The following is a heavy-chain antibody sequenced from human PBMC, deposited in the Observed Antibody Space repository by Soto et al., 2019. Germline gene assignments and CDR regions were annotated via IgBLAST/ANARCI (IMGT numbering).Heavy chain of an antibody. D-gene: IGHD2-21*02. CDR3: ARGRGYCGGDRYSSWFDP. CDR1: GDSVSSNSAA. V-gene: IGHV6-1*01. Sequence: PSETLSLTCAISGDSVSSNSAAWNWIRQSPSRGLEWLGRTYYRSKWYNDYAVSVKSRITINPDTSKNQFSLQLNSVTPEDTAVYYCARGRGYCGGDRYSSWFDPWGQGTLVTVSS. J-gene: IGHJ5*02. CDR2: TYYRSKWYN.